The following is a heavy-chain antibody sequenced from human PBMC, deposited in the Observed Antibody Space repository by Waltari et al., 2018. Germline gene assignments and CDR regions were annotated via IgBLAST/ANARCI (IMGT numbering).Heavy chain of an antibody. Sequence: QVQLQESGPGLVKPSETLSLICSVSGGSISTHFWGWIWQPPGKTLEWIGNIYSSGSTNYNPSLTSRVTISLDMSKNQCSLKLRSVSAADTAVYYCVRASYGSGSSWFDPWGQGNLVTVSS. CDR1: GGSISTHF. J-gene: IGHJ5*02. CDR2: IYSSGST. CDR3: VRASYGSGSSWFDP. D-gene: IGHD3-10*01. V-gene: IGHV4-59*11.